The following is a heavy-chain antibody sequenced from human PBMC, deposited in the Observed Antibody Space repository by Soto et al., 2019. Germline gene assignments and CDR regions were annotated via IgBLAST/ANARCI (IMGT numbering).Heavy chain of an antibody. J-gene: IGHJ4*02. CDR2: IYYSGST. CDR1: GGSISSYY. D-gene: IGHD3-9*01. V-gene: IGHV4-59*08. Sequence: SSETLSLTCTVSGGSISSYYWSWIRQPPGKGLEWIGYIYYSGSTNYNPSLKSRVTISVDTSKNQFSLKLSSVTAADTAVYYCARWRLEDYDILTGYPRGHFDYWGQGTLVTVSS. CDR3: ARWRLEDYDILTGYPRGHFDY.